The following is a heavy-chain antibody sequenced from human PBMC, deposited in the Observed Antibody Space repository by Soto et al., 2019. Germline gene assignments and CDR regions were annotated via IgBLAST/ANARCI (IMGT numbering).Heavy chain of an antibody. V-gene: IGHV1-18*01. D-gene: IGHD3-22*01. J-gene: IGHJ4*02. Sequence: VASVKVSCKASGYTFTSYGISWVRQAPGQGLEWMGWISAYNGNTNYAQKLQGRVTMTTDTSTSTAYMELRSLRSDDTAVYYCARVDVGLYYYDSSGYLWDYWGQGTLVTVSS. CDR3: ARVDVGLYYYDSSGYLWDY. CDR2: ISAYNGNT. CDR1: GYTFTSYG.